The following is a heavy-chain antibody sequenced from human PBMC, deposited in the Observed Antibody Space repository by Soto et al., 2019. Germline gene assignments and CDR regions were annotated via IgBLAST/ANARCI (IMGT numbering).Heavy chain of an antibody. D-gene: IGHD3-16*01. CDR1: GFTFSNYA. CDR3: ARTWGQLSTYYYGMDT. Sequence: PGGSLRLSCAASGFTFSNYAMHWVRQAPGKGLEWVATISYDGDNKYYTDSVKGPFTISRDNSKNTLYLQMNSLRPEDTAVYYCARTWGQLSTYYYGMDTWGQGTTVTVSS. CDR2: ISYDGDNK. V-gene: IGHV3-30-3*01. J-gene: IGHJ6*02.